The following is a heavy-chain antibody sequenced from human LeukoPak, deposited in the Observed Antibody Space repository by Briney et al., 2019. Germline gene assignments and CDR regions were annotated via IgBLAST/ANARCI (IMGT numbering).Heavy chain of an antibody. CDR1: GGSISSSSYY. CDR3: ARHYYDSSGYPEVIDP. D-gene: IGHD3-22*01. Sequence: SETLSLTCTVSGGSISSSSYYWGWIRQPRGKGLEWIGSIYYSGSTYYNPSLKSRVTISVDTSKNQFSLKLSSVTAADTAVYYCARHYYDSSGYPEVIDPWGQGTLVTVSS. J-gene: IGHJ5*02. CDR2: IYYSGST. V-gene: IGHV4-39*01.